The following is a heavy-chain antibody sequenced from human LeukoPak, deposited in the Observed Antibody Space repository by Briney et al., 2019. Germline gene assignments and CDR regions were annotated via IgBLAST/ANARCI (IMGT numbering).Heavy chain of an antibody. J-gene: IGHJ4*02. CDR1: GGSISSGGYY. Sequence: SDTLSLTCTVPGGSISSGGYYWSWIRQHPGKGLEWIGYIYYSGSTSYNQSLKSRVTISVDTSKNLFSLKLSSVNAAETDVDYCARDSGCSGSSCRLFDYWGQGTLVTVSS. CDR3: ARDSGCSGSSCRLFDY. CDR2: IYYSGST. V-gene: IGHV4-31*03. D-gene: IGHD2-15*01.